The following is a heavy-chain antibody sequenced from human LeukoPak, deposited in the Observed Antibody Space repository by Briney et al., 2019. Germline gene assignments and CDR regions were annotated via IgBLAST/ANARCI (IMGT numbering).Heavy chain of an antibody. CDR2: INEDETGK. Sequence: GGSLRLSCAASGFTFSSYGMHWVRQAPGKGLEWVANINEDETGKYYVDSVKGRFTISRDNAKNSLFLQMNSVRVEDTAFYYWGTNAFSYPNTWGQGTQVTVSS. D-gene: IGHD3-16*01. V-gene: IGHV3-7*01. CDR3: GTNAFSYPNT. J-gene: IGHJ5*02. CDR1: GFTFSSYG.